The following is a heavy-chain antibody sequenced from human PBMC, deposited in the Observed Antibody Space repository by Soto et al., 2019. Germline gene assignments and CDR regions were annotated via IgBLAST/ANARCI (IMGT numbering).Heavy chain of an antibody. J-gene: IGHJ4*02. D-gene: IGHD1-20*01. V-gene: IGHV3-23*01. CDR1: GFTFGDYS. Sequence: VQLLESGGDLVQPGGSQTLSCAASGFTFGDYSMSWVRQAPGKGLEWVSGISGTGGSTYYADSVKGRFTISRPNSKNTLDLQMDSLRAEDTAVYYCARRLGDTWNTYFLHYWGQGTLVTVSS. CDR2: ISGTGGST. CDR3: ARRLGDTWNTYFLHY.